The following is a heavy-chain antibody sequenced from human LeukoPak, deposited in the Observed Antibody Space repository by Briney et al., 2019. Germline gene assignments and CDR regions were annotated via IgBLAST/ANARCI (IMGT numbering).Heavy chain of an antibody. CDR2: ISGSGGST. CDR3: AKALKGIVATITYYYYYGMDV. J-gene: IGHJ6*02. V-gene: IGHV3-23*01. D-gene: IGHD5-12*01. CDR1: GFTFSSYA. Sequence: PGGSLRLSCAASGFTFSSYAMSWVRQAPGKGLEWVSAISGSGGSTYYADSVKGRFTISRDNCKNTLYLQMNSLRAEDTAVYYCAKALKGIVATITYYYYYGMDVWGQGTTVTVSS.